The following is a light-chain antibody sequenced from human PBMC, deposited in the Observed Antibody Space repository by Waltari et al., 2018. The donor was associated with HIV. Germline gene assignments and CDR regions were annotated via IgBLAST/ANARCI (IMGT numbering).Light chain of an antibody. Sequence: QSVLTQPPSVSAAPGQRVTLSCSGSTSNIGNNYVCWYQQFPGTGPKLHIHENDKRPSAIPYRFSGSNSGTSATLDITGLQTGDEADYYCGTWDSRLRAEVFGGGTKLTVL. CDR3: GTWDSRLRAEV. V-gene: IGLV1-51*02. CDR2: END. CDR1: TSNIGNNY. J-gene: IGLJ2*01.